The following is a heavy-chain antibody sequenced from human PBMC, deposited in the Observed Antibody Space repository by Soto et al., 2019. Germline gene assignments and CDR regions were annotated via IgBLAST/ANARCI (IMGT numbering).Heavy chain of an antibody. CDR3: VASLAASGLNWLDP. Sequence: SETLSLTCTVSGASISGFYWSWIRKSAGKGLEWIGRIYATGTTDYNPSLKSRVMMSVDTSKKQFSLKLRSVTAADTAVYYCVASLAASGLNWLDPWGRGTLVTVSS. CDR2: IYATGTT. D-gene: IGHD6-13*01. CDR1: GASISGFY. J-gene: IGHJ5*02. V-gene: IGHV4-4*07.